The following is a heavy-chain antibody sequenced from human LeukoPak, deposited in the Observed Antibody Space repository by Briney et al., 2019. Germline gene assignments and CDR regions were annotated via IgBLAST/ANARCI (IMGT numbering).Heavy chain of an antibody. CDR2: ISDSGGST. V-gene: IGHV3-23*01. CDR3: AMALYCTGGVCYSFDY. J-gene: IGHJ4*02. D-gene: IGHD2-8*02. Sequence: PGGSLRLSCAASGFTFSSSAMSWVRQAPGKGLEWVSVISDSGGSTYYADSVEGRFTISRDNSKNTLYLQMNSLRAEDTAVYYCAMALYCTGGVCYSFDYWGQGTLVTVSS. CDR1: GFTFSSSA.